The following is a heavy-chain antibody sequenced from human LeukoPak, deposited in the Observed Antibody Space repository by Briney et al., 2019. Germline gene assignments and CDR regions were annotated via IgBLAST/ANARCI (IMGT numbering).Heavy chain of an antibody. CDR2: MNPNSGNT. CDR3: AGGPYYYDSSGYYYGDY. Sequence: ASVKVSCKASGYTFTSYDINWVRQATGQGLEWMGWMNPNSGNTGYAQKFQGRVTMTRNTSISTAYMELSSLRSEDTAVYYCAGGPYYYDSSGYYYGDYWGQGTLVTVSS. J-gene: IGHJ4*02. CDR1: GYTFTSYD. V-gene: IGHV1-8*01. D-gene: IGHD3-22*01.